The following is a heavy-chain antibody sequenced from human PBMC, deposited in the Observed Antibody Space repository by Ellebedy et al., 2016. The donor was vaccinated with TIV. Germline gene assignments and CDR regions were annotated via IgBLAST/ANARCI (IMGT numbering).Heavy chain of an antibody. CDR3: ASWSGSDAFDI. J-gene: IGHJ3*02. V-gene: IGHV3-30*03. CDR1: GFTFSRDG. Sequence: GGSLRLSCAASGFTFSRDGMHWVRQAPGKGLEWVAVISYDGSNKYYADSVKGRFTMSRDNSKNTLYLQMNSLRAEDTAVYYCASWSGSDAFDIWGQGTMVTVSS. CDR2: ISYDGSNK. D-gene: IGHD3-3*01.